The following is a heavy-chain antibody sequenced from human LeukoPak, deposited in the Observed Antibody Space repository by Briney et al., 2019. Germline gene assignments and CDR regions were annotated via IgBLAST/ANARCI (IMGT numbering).Heavy chain of an antibody. CDR3: ARGLVAATFDYYGMDV. D-gene: IGHD2-15*01. Sequence: GGSLSLSCAASGFTFSSYAMSWVRQAPGKGLEWVSGISGGAGSTDYGDSVKGRFTISRDNSKNTLYLQMSSLRAEDTAVYYCARGLVAATFDYYGMDVWGQGTTVTVSS. J-gene: IGHJ6*02. V-gene: IGHV3-23*01. CDR1: GFTFSSYA. CDR2: ISGGAGST.